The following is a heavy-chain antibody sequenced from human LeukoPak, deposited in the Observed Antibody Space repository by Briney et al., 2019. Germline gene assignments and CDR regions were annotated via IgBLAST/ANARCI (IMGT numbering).Heavy chain of an antibody. D-gene: IGHD3-9*01. J-gene: IGHJ3*02. CDR1: GGSISSYY. V-gene: IGHV4-59*01. Sequence: PSETLSLTCTVSGGSISSYYWSWIRQPPGKGLEWIGYIYYSGSTNYNPSLKSRVTISVDTSKNQFSLKLSSVTAADTAVYYCATSHYDILTGYYLAFDIWGQGTMVTVSS. CDR3: ATSHYDILTGYYLAFDI. CDR2: IYYSGST.